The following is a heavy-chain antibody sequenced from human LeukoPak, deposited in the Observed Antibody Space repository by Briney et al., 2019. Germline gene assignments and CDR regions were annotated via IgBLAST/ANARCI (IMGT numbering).Heavy chain of an antibody. D-gene: IGHD3-3*01. J-gene: IGHJ4*02. CDR3: AVIYDFWSDYRRDY. V-gene: IGHV4-34*01. CDR1: GGSFSGYY. CDR2: INHSGST. Sequence: SETLSLTCAVYGGSFSGYYWSWIRQPPGKGLEWIGEINHSGSTNYNPSLKSRVTISVDTSKNQLSLKLSSVTAADTAVYYCAVIYDFWSDYRRDYWGQGTLVTASS.